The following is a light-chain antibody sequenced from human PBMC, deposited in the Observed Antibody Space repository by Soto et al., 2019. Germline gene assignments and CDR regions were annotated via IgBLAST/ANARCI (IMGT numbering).Light chain of an antibody. CDR3: QQYGSSGT. J-gene: IGKJ1*01. CDR1: QSVSNNY. CDR2: GAS. Sequence: EIVLTQSPGTLSLSPGERVTLSXRASQSVSNNYLAWYQQKPGQAPRLLIYGASNRATGIPDRFRGSGSGTDFTLTISRLEPEDFAVYYCQQYGSSGTFGQGTKVDIK. V-gene: IGKV3-20*01.